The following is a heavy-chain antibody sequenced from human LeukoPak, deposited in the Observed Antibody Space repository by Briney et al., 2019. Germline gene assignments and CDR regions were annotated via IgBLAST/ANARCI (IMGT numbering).Heavy chain of an antibody. D-gene: IGHD2-2*01. CDR3: ARGGRQIVVTAAVIDY. CDR1: GYSFTSYW. J-gene: IGHJ4*02. CDR2: IDPSDSST. V-gene: IGHV5-10-1*01. Sequence: GESLKISCKGSGYSFTSYWISWVRQMPGKGLEWMGRIDPSDSSTNYSPSFQGHVTISTDKSISTAYLQWSSLQASDTAIYYCARGGRQIVVTAAVIDYWRQGTLVTVSS.